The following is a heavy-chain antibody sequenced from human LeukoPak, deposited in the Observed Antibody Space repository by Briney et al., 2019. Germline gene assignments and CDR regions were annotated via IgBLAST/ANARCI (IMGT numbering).Heavy chain of an antibody. J-gene: IGHJ4*02. Sequence: ASVKVSCKASGYTFTSYAMNWVRQALGQGLEWMGWINPNSGGTNYAQKFQGWVTMTRDTSISTAYMELSRLRSDDTAVYYCARDETYYDFWSGYYAYWGQGTLVTVSS. CDR3: ARDETYYDFWSGYYAY. D-gene: IGHD3-3*01. V-gene: IGHV1-2*04. CDR2: INPNSGGT. CDR1: GYTFTSYA.